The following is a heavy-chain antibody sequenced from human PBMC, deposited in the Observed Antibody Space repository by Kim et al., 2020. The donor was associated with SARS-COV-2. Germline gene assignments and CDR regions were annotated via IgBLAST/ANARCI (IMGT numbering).Heavy chain of an antibody. J-gene: IGHJ6*01. CDR3: ARAQKNINSYYYGMDV. D-gene: IGHD2-15*01. V-gene: IGHV3-30*04. Sequence: GGSLRLSCAASGFTFSSYAMHWVRQAPGKGLEWVAVISYDGSNKYYADSVKGRFTISRDNSKNTLYRQMNSRRAKDPAVNYGARAQKNINSYYYGMDVWG. CDR2: ISYDGSNK. CDR1: GFTFSSYA.